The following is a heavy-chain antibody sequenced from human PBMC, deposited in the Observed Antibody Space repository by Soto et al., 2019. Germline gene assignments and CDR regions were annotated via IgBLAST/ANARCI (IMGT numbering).Heavy chain of an antibody. J-gene: IGHJ5*02. Sequence: PSETLSLTCTVSGGSIISYYWSWMRQPAGKGLEWIGRIYTSGSTNYNPSLKSRVTMSVDTSKNQFSLKLSSVTAADTAVYYCARDALYYYDSSGLNWFDPWGQGTLVTVSS. CDR3: ARDALYYYDSSGLNWFDP. CDR1: GGSIISYY. D-gene: IGHD3-22*01. CDR2: IYTSGST. V-gene: IGHV4-4*07.